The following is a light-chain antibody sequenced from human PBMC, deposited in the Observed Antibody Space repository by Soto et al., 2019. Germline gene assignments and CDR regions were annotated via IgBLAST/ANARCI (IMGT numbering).Light chain of an antibody. V-gene: IGKV3-20*01. Sequence: IVLTQSPGTLSLSPGERATLSCRASQSVFKNYLAWYQQKPDQAPRLLIYGASTRDAGISDRFSGSGSGTDFTRTVNRLEPADFAVYYCQQYGSSPSTFGGGTKVEIK. J-gene: IGKJ4*01. CDR1: QSVFKNY. CDR2: GAS. CDR3: QQYGSSPST.